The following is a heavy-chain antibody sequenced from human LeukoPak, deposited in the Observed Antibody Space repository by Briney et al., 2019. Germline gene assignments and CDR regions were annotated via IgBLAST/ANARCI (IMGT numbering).Heavy chain of an antibody. CDR3: AGGRAGGGDCYFDY. CDR1: GGSISSYL. J-gene: IGHJ4*02. D-gene: IGHD2-21*02. CDR2: IYYSGST. Sequence: SETLSLTCTVSGGSISSYLWNWIRQPPGKGLEWIGNIYYSGSTDYNRSLKSRVTISIDTSENQFSLKLSSVTAADTAVYYCAGGRAGGGDCYFDYWGQGTLVTVSS. V-gene: IGHV4-59*01.